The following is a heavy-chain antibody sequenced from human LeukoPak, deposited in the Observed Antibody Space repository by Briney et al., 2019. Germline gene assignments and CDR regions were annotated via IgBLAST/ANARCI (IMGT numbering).Heavy chain of an antibody. J-gene: IGHJ4*02. Sequence: TGGALRLSCAASGFTFHQYAIHWVRQVSGKGLEWVSGISWNSGSIGYADSVRGRFTISRDNAKNSVYLQMNSLRAEDTALYYCAKDKAPLYSGYDWDLDFWGQGTLVIVSS. CDR3: AKDKAPLYSGYDWDLDF. V-gene: IGHV3-9*01. D-gene: IGHD5-12*01. CDR1: GFTFHQYA. CDR2: ISWNSGSI.